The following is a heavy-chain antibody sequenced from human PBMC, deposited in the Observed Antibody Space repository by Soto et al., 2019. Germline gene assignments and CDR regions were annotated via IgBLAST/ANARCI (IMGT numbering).Heavy chain of an antibody. CDR2: IRQDGGAQ. CDR1: GFTFTTYW. V-gene: IGHV3-7*03. CDR3: VRVGHASGSYLRSS. J-gene: IGHJ5*02. Sequence: PGGSLRLSCVASGFTFTTYWMSWVRQAPGKGLQWVANIRQDGGAQYYVDSVKGRFTISRDNAKNSVYLQMDSLRVEDTAVYYCVRVGHASGSYLRSSWGQGILVTVSS. D-gene: IGHD3-10*01.